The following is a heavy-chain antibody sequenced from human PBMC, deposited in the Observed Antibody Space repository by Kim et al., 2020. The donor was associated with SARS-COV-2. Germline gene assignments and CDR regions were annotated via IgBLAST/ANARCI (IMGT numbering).Heavy chain of an antibody. CDR2: INPDNGGT. CDR1: GYTFTGHL. V-gene: IGHV1-2*06. Sequence: ASVKVSCKSSGYTFTGHLIHWLRQAPGQGLEWMGRINPDNGGTNSAQRFHDRVTLTVDTSITTAYLEMNRLSSDDTAMYYCARGFSGLLLLSDSFDIWGLGTSVTVSS. J-gene: IGHJ3*02. D-gene: IGHD2-21*02. CDR3: ARGFSGLLLLSDSFDI.